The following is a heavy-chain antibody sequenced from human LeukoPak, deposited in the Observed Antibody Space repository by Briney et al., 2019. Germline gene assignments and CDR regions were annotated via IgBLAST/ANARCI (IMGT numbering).Heavy chain of an antibody. D-gene: IGHD6-13*01. CDR1: GGTFSSYA. Sequence: SVKVSCKASGGTFSSYAISWVRQAPGQGLEWMGRIIPILGIANYAQKLQGRVTMTTDTSTSTAYMELRSLRSDDTAVYYCARGGIAAAGTPTSGGDDWGQGTLVTVSS. CDR3: ARGGIAAAGTPTSGGDD. CDR2: IIPILGIA. V-gene: IGHV1-69*04. J-gene: IGHJ4*02.